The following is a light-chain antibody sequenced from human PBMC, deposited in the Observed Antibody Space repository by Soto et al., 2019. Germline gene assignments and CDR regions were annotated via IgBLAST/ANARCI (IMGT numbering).Light chain of an antibody. CDR3: HQYGSTPWT. J-gene: IGKJ1*01. CDR2: GAS. V-gene: IGKV3-20*01. Sequence: EIVLTQSPGSLSLSPGERATLSCRASQSVTSNYLAWYQQKPGQAPRLLIYGASSRATGIPDRXSGSXSGXXXXXXXXXXEPEDSAXXYCHQYGSTPWTFGQETKVEIK. CDR1: QSVTSNY.